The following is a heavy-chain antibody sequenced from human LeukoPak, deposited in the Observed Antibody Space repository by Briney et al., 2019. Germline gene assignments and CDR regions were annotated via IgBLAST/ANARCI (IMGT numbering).Heavy chain of an antibody. CDR1: GDSISSSSYY. J-gene: IGHJ4*02. V-gene: IGHV4-39*01. D-gene: IGHD1-26*01. CDR3: ARPSASGNYYY. Sequence: SETLSLTCTVSGDSISSSSYYWGWIRQPPGKGLEWIGSIDYSGTTYYSPSLKNRVTISVDTSKNQFSLRLSSVTAADTAVYFCARPSASGNYYYWGQGTLVSVSS. CDR2: IDYSGTT.